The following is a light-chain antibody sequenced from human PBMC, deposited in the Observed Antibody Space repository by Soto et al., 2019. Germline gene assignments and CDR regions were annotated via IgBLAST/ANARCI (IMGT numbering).Light chain of an antibody. J-gene: IGKJ3*01. CDR1: QGINHY. CDR2: ATS. CDR3: QKQNSAPLL. Sequence: DIQMTPSPSSLSASVGDRVTITYRASQGINHYLAWFQQKPGKVPKLLIYATSTLQSVVPSRFCGRGFGTDFTLTISSLQPEDVTTYYGQKQNSAPLLFVPGTKVDIK. V-gene: IGKV1-27*01.